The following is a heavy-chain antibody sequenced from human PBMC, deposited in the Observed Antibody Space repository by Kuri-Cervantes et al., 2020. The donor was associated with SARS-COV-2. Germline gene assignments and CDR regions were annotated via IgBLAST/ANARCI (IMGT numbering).Heavy chain of an antibody. D-gene: IGHD3-3*01. CDR2: IRSKAYGGTT. J-gene: IGHJ4*02. Sequence: GGSLRLSCTASGFTFGDYAMSWVRQAPGKGLEWIGFIRSKAYGGTTEYAASVKGRFTISRDDSKSIAHLQMNSLKTEDTAVYYCTRDNFWSGFFDYWGQGTLVTVSS. CDR1: GFTFGDYA. CDR3: TRDNFWSGFFDY. V-gene: IGHV3-49*04.